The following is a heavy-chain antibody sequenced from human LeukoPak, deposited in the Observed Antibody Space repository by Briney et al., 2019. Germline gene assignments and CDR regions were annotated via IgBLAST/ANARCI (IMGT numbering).Heavy chain of an antibody. Sequence: PGGSLRLSCAASGFTFSTYNMKWVRQAPGKGLEWISYIDGSSSTIYYADSVKGRFTISRDNAKNSLYLQMNSLRAEDTAVYYCARGSRFFDLWGRGTLVTASS. J-gene: IGHJ2*01. CDR3: ARGSRFFDL. V-gene: IGHV3-48*04. CDR2: IDGSSSTI. CDR1: GFTFSTYN.